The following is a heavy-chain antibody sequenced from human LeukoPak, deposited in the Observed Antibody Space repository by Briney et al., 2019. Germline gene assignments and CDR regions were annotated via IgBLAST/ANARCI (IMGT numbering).Heavy chain of an antibody. CDR3: ARQVIPYGDYDY. J-gene: IGHJ4*02. D-gene: IGHD4-17*01. CDR1: GYTFTSYG. Sequence: ASVKVSCNASGYTFTSYGISWVRQAPGQGLEWMGWISAYNGNTNYAQKLQGRVTMTTDTSTSTAYMELRSLRSDDTAVYYCARQVIPYGDYDYWGQGTLVTVSS. V-gene: IGHV1-18*01. CDR2: ISAYNGNT.